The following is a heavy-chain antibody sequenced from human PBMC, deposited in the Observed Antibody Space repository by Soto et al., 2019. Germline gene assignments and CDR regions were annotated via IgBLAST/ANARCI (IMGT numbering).Heavy chain of an antibody. Sequence: AVKVSCKASGAPFRSYAISWVRQAPGQGLELMGGIIPLFGTANYAQKFQGRVTITADESTSTAYMELSSLRSEDTAVYYCARGGVAATRTWFDPWGQGTLVTVSS. CDR3: ARGGVAATRTWFDP. CDR1: GAPFRSYA. V-gene: IGHV1-69*13. CDR2: IIPLFGTA. D-gene: IGHD2-15*01. J-gene: IGHJ5*02.